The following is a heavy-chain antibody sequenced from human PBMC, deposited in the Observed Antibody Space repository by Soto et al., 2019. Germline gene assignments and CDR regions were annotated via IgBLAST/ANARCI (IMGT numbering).Heavy chain of an antibody. J-gene: IGHJ4*02. Sequence: QVQLQESGPGVVKPSQTLSLTCTVSGGSISSGGYFWNWIRQHLGKGLDWIGYIYYSGGTYYIPSLKSRVTISVDTSNNQFSLKLSSVTAADTAVYYCAREPSIWGQGTLVTVSS. CDR1: GGSISSGGYF. V-gene: IGHV4-31*03. CDR3: AREPSI. CDR2: IYYSGGT.